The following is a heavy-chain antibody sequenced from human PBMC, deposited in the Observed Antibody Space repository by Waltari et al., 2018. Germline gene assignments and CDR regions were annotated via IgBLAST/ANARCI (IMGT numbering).Heavy chain of an antibody. D-gene: IGHD7-27*01. CDR1: GVSLSSYF. V-gene: IGHV4-59*08. J-gene: IGHJ6*02. CDR2: IYSGTT. Sequence: QVQLQESGPGLVKASETLSLACTVSGVSLSSYFWSWIRQPPGKGLQWIGYIYSGTTMYNPSLRGGVTASVDTSKSQVSLKVNSVTAADTAVYYCARHPVVPVMGNGLDVWGQGTTVTVSS. CDR3: ARHPVVPVMGNGLDV.